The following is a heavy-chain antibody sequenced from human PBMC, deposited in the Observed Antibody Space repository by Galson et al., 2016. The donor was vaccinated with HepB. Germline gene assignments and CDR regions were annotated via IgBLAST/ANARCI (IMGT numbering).Heavy chain of an antibody. CDR2: IYPDDSDV. J-gene: IGHJ6*02. Sequence: QSGAEVKKPGESLKISCKGSGDSFSKYWIAWVRQTPGQGLEWMGSIYPDDSDVRYSPSFQGQVTISVDKSLTTAYLPRSSLRASDTAIYYCARGPCGGDCYSHYFYSIDVWCQGTPISVSS. D-gene: IGHD2-21*02. CDR3: ARGPCGGDCYSHYFYSIDV. V-gene: IGHV5-51*03. CDR1: GDSFSKYW.